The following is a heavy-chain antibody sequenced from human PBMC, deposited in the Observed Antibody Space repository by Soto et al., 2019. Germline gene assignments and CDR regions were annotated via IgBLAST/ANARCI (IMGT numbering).Heavy chain of an antibody. CDR3: ARHSSGWYYYCYYGMDV. CDR1: GYSFTSYW. D-gene: IGHD6-19*01. CDR2: IYPGDSDT. J-gene: IGHJ6*02. V-gene: IGHV5-51*01. Sequence: GESLKISCKGSGYSFTSYWIGWVRQMPGKGLEWMGIIYPGDSDTRYSPTFQGQVTITADKSNSTAYQQRSSLKASDSAMYYCARHSSGWYYYCYYGMDVWGQGTTVTVSS.